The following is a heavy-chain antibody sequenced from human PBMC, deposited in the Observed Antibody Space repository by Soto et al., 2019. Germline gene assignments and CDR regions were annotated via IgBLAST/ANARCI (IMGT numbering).Heavy chain of an antibody. D-gene: IGHD6-13*01. CDR3: ARGRGIAAAGTVVYYYGMDV. V-gene: IGHV1-69*01. CDR2: IIPIFGTA. Sequence: QVQLVQSGAEVKKPGSSVKVSCKASGGTFSSYAISWVRQAPGQGLEWMGGIIPIFGTANYAQKFQGRVTITADESTSTAYMELSSLRSEDTAVYYCARGRGIAAAGTVVYYYGMDVWDQGTTVTVSS. J-gene: IGHJ6*02. CDR1: GGTFSSYA.